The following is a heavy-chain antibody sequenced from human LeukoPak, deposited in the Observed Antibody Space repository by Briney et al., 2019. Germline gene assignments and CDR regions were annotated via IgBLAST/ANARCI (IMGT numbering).Heavy chain of an antibody. V-gene: IGHV3-9*01. CDR1: GFTFDDYA. CDR3: AKDSSSSMGYGMDV. D-gene: IGHD6-13*01. Sequence: PGGSLRLSCAASGFTFDDYAMHWVRQAPGKGLEWVSGISWNSGSIGYADSVKGRFTISGDNAKNSLYLQMNSLRAEDTALYYCAKDSSSSMGYGMDVWGQGTTVTVSS. J-gene: IGHJ6*02. CDR2: ISWNSGSI.